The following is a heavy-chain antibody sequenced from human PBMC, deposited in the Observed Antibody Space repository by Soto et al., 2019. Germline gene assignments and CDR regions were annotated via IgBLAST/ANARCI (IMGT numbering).Heavy chain of an antibody. CDR2: IYYTGST. J-gene: IGHJ5*02. V-gene: IGHV4-31*03. CDR1: GDSISRGGYY. D-gene: IGHD3-10*01. Sequence: SETLSLTCTVSGDSISRGGYYWSWIRQHPGKGLEWIGYIYYTGSTYYNPSLKSRVTISVDTSKNQFSLKLTSVTAADTAVYYCARGLSIRGVIITYSWFDPWGQGILVTVSS. CDR3: ARGLSIRGVIITYSWFDP.